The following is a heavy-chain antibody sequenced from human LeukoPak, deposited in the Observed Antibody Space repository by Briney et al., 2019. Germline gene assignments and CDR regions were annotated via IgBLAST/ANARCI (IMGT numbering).Heavy chain of an antibody. CDR3: ARDIAVAGTDY. Sequence: GGSLRLSCAASGFAVSNNYMKWVRQAPGRGLEWVSLIYSTGATYFADSVKGRFTISRDNAKNSLYLQMNSLRAEDTAVYYCARDIAVAGTDYWGQGTLVTVSS. J-gene: IGHJ4*02. CDR1: GFAVSNNY. V-gene: IGHV3-69-1*01. CDR2: IYSTGAT. D-gene: IGHD6-19*01.